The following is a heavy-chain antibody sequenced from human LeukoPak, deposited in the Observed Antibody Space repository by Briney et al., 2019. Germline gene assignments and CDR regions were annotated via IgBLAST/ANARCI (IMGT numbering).Heavy chain of an antibody. CDR3: ARHHRNAYNGYFDV. V-gene: IGHV4-39*01. CDR1: GDSISSSTSY. CDR2: VYFDGST. J-gene: IGHJ2*01. D-gene: IGHD5-24*01. Sequence: SETLSLTCTVSGDSISSSTSYWGWIRQPPGKSLEWIGSVYFDGSTYDNPSLKSRVTLSVDLSKNHFSLNLKSVTAADPAVYFCARHHRNAYNGYFDVWGRGTLVTVSS.